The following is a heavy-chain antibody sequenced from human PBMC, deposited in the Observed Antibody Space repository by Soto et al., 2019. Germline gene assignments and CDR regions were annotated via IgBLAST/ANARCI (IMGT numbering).Heavy chain of an antibody. D-gene: IGHD3-16*01. Sequence: QVQLVESGGGVVQPGRSLRLSCAASGFTFSSYGMHWVRQAPGKGLEWVAVISYDGSNKYYADSVKGRFTISRDNSKNTLYLQMNSLRAEDTAVYYCARDGALNSLDYWGQGTLVTVSS. J-gene: IGHJ4*02. V-gene: IGHV3-30*03. CDR3: ARDGALNSLDY. CDR2: ISYDGSNK. CDR1: GFTFSSYG.